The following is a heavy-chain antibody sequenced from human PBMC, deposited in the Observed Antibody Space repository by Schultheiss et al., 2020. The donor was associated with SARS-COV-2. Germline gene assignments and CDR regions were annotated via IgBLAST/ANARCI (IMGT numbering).Heavy chain of an antibody. V-gene: IGHV3-30*18. CDR2: ISYDGSNK. CDR1: GFTFSSYG. Sequence: GGSLRLSCAASGFTFSSYGMHWVRQAPGKGLEWVAVISYDGSNKYYADSVKGRFTISRDNSKNTLCLHMNSLRAEDTAVYYCAKDYGSSSWPLGYFDYWGQGTLVTVSS. J-gene: IGHJ4*02. CDR3: AKDYGSSSWPLGYFDY. D-gene: IGHD6-13*01.